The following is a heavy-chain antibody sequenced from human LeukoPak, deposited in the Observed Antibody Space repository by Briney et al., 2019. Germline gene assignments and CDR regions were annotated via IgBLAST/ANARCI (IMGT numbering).Heavy chain of an antibody. D-gene: IGHD5-12*01. Sequence: GESLKISCKGSGYIFINYWIGWVRQMPGKGLEWMGIIYPGDSDTRYSPSFQGQVTISADKSIRNAYLQWSSLKASDTAMYYCARQDSGYDFGNDAFDIWGQGTMVTVSS. CDR2: IYPGDSDT. V-gene: IGHV5-51*01. CDR1: GYIFINYW. CDR3: ARQDSGYDFGNDAFDI. J-gene: IGHJ3*02.